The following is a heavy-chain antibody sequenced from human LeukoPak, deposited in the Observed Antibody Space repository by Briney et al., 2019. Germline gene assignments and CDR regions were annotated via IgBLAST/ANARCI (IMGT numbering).Heavy chain of an antibody. Sequence: SETLSLTCIVSGFSISSDDCWGWIRQPPGKGLEWIGSISNRGSPYYNPSLKSRVTMSVDMPNNQFSLRLSSVTAADTAVYYCARETVRYFDWLLGYYGMDVWGQGTTVTVSS. D-gene: IGHD3-9*01. J-gene: IGHJ6*02. CDR1: GFSISSDDC. CDR2: ISNRGSP. CDR3: ARETVRYFDWLLGYYGMDV. V-gene: IGHV4-38-2*02.